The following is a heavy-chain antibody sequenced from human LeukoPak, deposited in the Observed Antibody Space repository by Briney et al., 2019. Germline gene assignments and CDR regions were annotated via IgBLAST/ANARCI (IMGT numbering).Heavy chain of an antibody. V-gene: IGHV4-34*01. J-gene: IGHJ6*02. CDR2: INHSGST. D-gene: IGHD1-26*01. Sequence: SETLSLTCAAYGGSFSGYYWSWIRQPPGKGLEWIGEINHSGSTNYNPSLKSRVTISVDTSKNQFSLKLSSVTAADTAVYYCARGRVGAPHYYYYGMDVWGQGTTVTVSS. CDR1: GGSFSGYY. CDR3: ARGRVGAPHYYYYGMDV.